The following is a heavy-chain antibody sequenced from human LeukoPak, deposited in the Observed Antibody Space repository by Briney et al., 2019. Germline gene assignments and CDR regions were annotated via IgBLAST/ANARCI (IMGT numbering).Heavy chain of an antibody. J-gene: IGHJ4*02. V-gene: IGHV3-7*01. D-gene: IGHD4-11*01. Sequence: GGSLRLSCAASGFTFSSYWMSWVRQAPGKGLEWVANIKQDGSEKYYVDSVKGRFTISRDNAKNSLYLQMNSLRAEDTAVYYCTRDSTTFRFGYWGQGTLVTVSS. CDR2: IKQDGSEK. CDR3: TRDSTTFRFGY. CDR1: GFTFSSYW.